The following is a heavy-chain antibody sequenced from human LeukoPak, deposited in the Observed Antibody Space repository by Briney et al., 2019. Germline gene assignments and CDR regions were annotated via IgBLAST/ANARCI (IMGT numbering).Heavy chain of an antibody. J-gene: IGHJ4*02. CDR2: ISSNGDNT. D-gene: IGHD3-10*01. V-gene: IGHV3-64D*06. CDR1: GFTFSTYV. CDR3: AKLSLWFGESLFDY. Sequence: GGSLRLSCSVSGFTFSTYVMHWVRQAPGKGLEYVSAISSNGDNTYYADSVKGRFTISRDNSKNTLYLQMSSLRADDTAVYYCAKLSLWFGESLFDYWGQGTLVTVSS.